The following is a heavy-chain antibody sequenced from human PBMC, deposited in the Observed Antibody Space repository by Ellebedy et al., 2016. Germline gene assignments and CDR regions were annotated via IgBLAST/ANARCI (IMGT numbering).Heavy chain of an antibody. CDR3: AKGRGVTAVTGPIFDY. D-gene: IGHD6-19*01. V-gene: IGHV1-2*02. CDR1: GYTFTDYY. Sequence: ASVKVPCXASGYTFTDYYLHWVRQAPVQGLEWMGWINPNGGDTNYAQKFQGRVTMTRDTSISTAYMELSRLGSDDTAVYSCAKGRGVTAVTGPIFDYWGQGTLVTASS. CDR2: INPNGGDT. J-gene: IGHJ4*02.